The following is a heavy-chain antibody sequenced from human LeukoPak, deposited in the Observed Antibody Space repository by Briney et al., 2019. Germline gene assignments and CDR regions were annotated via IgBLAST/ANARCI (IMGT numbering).Heavy chain of an antibody. V-gene: IGHV3-48*01. CDR2: ISSSGTTI. J-gene: IGHJ4*02. CDR3: AKAGYCTNGVCYAFDY. D-gene: IGHD2-8*01. Sequence: GGSLRLSCAASGFTFRTSGMNWVRQAPGKGLEWVSYISSSGTTISYAQSVKGRFTISRDNSKDTLYLQMNSLRAEDTAVYYCAKAGYCTNGVCYAFDYWGQGTLVTVSS. CDR1: GFTFRTSG.